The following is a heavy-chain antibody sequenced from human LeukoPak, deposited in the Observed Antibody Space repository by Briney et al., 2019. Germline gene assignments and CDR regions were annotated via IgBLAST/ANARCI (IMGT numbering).Heavy chain of an antibody. V-gene: IGHV1-69*13. CDR3: ARGNPYYGDYEYDAFDI. Sequence: SVKVSCKASGGTFSSYAISWVRQAPGQGLEWMGGIIPIFGTANYAQKFQGRVTITADESTSTAYMELSSLRSEDTAVYYCARGNPYYGDYEYDAFDIWGQGTMVTVSS. CDR1: GGTFSSYA. CDR2: IIPIFGTA. J-gene: IGHJ3*02. D-gene: IGHD4-17*01.